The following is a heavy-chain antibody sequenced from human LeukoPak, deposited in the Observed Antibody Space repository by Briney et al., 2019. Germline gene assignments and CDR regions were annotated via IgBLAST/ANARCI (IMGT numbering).Heavy chain of an antibody. Sequence: KPSETLSLTCTVSGGSISSSSYYWGWFRNPPGKGREGMGSIYYSGSTYYNPSLKSRVTISVDTSKNQFSLKLSSVTAADTAVYYCARAPDSSSGYQRYCFDYWGQGTLVTVSS. V-gene: IGHV4-39*07. J-gene: IGHJ4*02. CDR2: IYYSGST. D-gene: IGHD6-13*01. CDR1: GGSISSSSYY. CDR3: ARAPDSSSGYQRYCFDY.